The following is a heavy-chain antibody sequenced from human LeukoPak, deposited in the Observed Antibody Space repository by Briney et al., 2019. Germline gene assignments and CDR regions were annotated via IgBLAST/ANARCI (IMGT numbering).Heavy chain of an antibody. V-gene: IGHV1-58*01. D-gene: IGHD3-22*01. CDR3: AAETYYYDSSGYAFDY. CDR2: IVVGGGDT. CDR1: GFASTRSA. Sequence: SVKVSCKASGFASTRSAVQWVRQARGQRLEWIGWIVVGGGDTNYAQKFQERVTISRDMSTSTVYLELSSLRPEDTAVYYCAAETYYYDSSGYAFDYWGQGTLVSVSS. J-gene: IGHJ4*02.